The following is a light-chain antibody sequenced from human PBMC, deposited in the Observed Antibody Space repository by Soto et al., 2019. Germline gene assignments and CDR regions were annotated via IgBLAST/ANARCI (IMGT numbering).Light chain of an antibody. CDR3: QQYGTSPWT. CDR2: GAS. Sequence: EIVMTQSPATLSVSPGGRATLSCRASQSVSSGYLAWYQQRPGQAPRLLIYGASTRATGIPDRVSGSGSGTDFTLTISRLEPEDFEVYYCQQYGTSPWTFGQGTKVDIK. CDR1: QSVSSGY. J-gene: IGKJ1*01. V-gene: IGKV3-20*01.